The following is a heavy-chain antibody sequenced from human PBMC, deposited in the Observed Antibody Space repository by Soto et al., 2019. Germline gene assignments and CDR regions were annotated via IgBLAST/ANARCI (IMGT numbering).Heavy chain of an antibody. CDR1: GGSINSYY. V-gene: IGHV4-59*08. J-gene: IGHJ4*02. Sequence: QVQLQESGPGLVKPSETLSLTCSVSGGSINSYYWGWIRQPPGKGLELIGYISYTGSTDYSPSLKSRVTISVDTSKNQCSLKVRSVTAADTAIYFCARHYPIGNNWNYFDYWGRGTLVTVSS. D-gene: IGHD1-1*01. CDR2: ISYTGST. CDR3: ARHYPIGNNWNYFDY.